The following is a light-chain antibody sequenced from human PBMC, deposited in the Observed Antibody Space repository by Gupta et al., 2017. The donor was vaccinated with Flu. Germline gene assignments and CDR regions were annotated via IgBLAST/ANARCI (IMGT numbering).Light chain of an antibody. V-gene: IGKV3-15*01. J-gene: IGKJ1*01. CDR3: QQYNNWPPWT. Sequence: IVLTRFPATLSVSLGESATLSCRASQSVSSNLAWYQQKPGQAPRLLIYGASTRATGIPARFRGSGSGTEFTLTISSLQSEDLAVYYCQQYNNWPPWTFGQGTKVEIK. CDR2: GAS. CDR1: QSVSSN.